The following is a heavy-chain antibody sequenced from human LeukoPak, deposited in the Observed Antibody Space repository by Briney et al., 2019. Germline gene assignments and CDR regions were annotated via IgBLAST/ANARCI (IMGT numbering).Heavy chain of an antibody. V-gene: IGHV4-59*01. Sequence: SETLSLTCTVSGGSISSYYWSWTRQPPGKGLEWIGYIYYSGSTNYNPSLKSRVTISVDTSKNQFSLKLSSVTAADTAVYYCARQFRYSSSGGAFDIWGQGTMVTVSS. D-gene: IGHD6-13*01. CDR2: IYYSGST. CDR3: ARQFRYSSSGGAFDI. CDR1: GGSISSYY. J-gene: IGHJ3*02.